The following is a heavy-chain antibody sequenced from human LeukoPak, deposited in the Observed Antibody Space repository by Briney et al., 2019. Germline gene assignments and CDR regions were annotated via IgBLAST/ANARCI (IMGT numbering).Heavy chain of an antibody. J-gene: IGHJ4*02. CDR3: AKDGTTVTTLNYFDY. CDR2: IWYDGSNK. Sequence: GGSLRPSCAASGFTFSSYGMHWVRQAPGKGLEWVAIIWYDGSNKYYADSVKGRFTISRDNSKNTLYLQMNSLRAEDTAVYYCAKDGTTVTTLNYFDYWGQGTQVTVSS. D-gene: IGHD4-17*01. CDR1: GFTFSSYG. V-gene: IGHV3-33*06.